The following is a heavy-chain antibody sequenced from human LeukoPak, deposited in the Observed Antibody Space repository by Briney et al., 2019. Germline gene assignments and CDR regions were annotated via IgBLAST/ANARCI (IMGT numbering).Heavy chain of an antibody. V-gene: IGHV4-59*08. Sequence: KPSETLSLTCTVSGGSISTYYWSWIRQPPGKGLEWIGYIYYSGSTNYNPSLKSRVTISVDTSKIQFSLKLSSVTAADTALYYCARHGSYYEFDYWGQGTLVTVSS. J-gene: IGHJ4*02. CDR2: IYYSGST. CDR3: ARHGSYYEFDY. CDR1: GGSISTYY. D-gene: IGHD1-26*01.